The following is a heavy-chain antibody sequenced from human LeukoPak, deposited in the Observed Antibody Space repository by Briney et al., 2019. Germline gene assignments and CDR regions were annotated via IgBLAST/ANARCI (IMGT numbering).Heavy chain of an antibody. V-gene: IGHV3-74*01. CDR1: GFTFTDYW. J-gene: IGHJ4*02. D-gene: IGHD4-11*01. CDR2: INSDGSDT. CDR3: ARDFNNYDPNFDC. Sequence: PGGSLRLSCAVSGFTFTDYWMHWVRQVPGKGLVWVSRINSDGSDTTYADSVKGRFTISRDNAKNTLYLQMNSLRAEDTAIYYCARDFNNYDPNFDCWGQGTLVTVSS.